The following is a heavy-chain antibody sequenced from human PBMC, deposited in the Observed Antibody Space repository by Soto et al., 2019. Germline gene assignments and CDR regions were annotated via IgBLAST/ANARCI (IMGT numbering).Heavy chain of an antibody. CDR2: INPSGGST. CDR1: GYTFTSYY. D-gene: IGHD6-19*01. V-gene: IGHV1-46*01. CDR3: ASPTLLTGYSSGWYRAFDI. Sequence: ASVKVSCKASGYTFTSYYMHWVRQAPGQGLEWMGIINPSGGSTSYAQKFQGRVTMTRNTSISTAYMELSSLRSEDTAVYYCASPTLLTGYSSGWYRAFDIWGQGTMVTVSS. J-gene: IGHJ3*02.